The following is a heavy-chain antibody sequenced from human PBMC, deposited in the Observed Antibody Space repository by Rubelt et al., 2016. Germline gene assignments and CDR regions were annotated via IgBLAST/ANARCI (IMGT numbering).Heavy chain of an antibody. D-gene: IGHD4-17*01. CDR2: INHSGST. Sequence: QVQLQQWGAGLLKPSETLSLTCAVYGGSFSGYYWIWIRQPPGKGLEWIGEINHSGSTNYNPSLKGRVTISVDTSKIHFSLRLSSVTAADTAVYYCARGPTTVTTIYYYGMDVWGQGTTVTVSS. V-gene: IGHV4-34*01. J-gene: IGHJ6*02. CDR1: GGSFSGYY. CDR3: ARGPTTVTTIYYYGMDV.